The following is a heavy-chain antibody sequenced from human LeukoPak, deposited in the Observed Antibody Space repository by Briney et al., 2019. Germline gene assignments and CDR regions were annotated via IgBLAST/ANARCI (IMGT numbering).Heavy chain of an antibody. Sequence: PGGCLRLSCAASGFTFSSYAMSWVRQAPGKGLEWVSAIIGSGGSTYYADSVKGRFTISRDNSKNTLYLQMNSLRAEDTAVYYCAKGGDYYGSGRDYYYGMDVWGQGTTVTVSS. D-gene: IGHD3-10*01. CDR2: IIGSGGST. CDR3: AKGGDYYGSGRDYYYGMDV. CDR1: GFTFSSYA. V-gene: IGHV3-23*01. J-gene: IGHJ6*02.